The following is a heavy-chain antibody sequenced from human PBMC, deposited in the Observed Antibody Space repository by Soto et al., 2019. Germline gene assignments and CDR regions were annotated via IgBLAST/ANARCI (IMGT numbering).Heavy chain of an antibody. CDR3: AKTTYYYDSSGYIV. V-gene: IGHV4-38-2*01. CDR1: GYSISSGYY. J-gene: IGHJ4*02. CDR2: IYHSGST. Sequence: SETLSLTCAVSGYSISSGYYWGWIRQPPGKGLEWIGSIYHSGSTYYNPSLKSRVTISVDTSKNQFSLKLSSVAAADTAVYYCAKTTYYYDSSGYIVWGQGTLVTVSS. D-gene: IGHD3-22*01.